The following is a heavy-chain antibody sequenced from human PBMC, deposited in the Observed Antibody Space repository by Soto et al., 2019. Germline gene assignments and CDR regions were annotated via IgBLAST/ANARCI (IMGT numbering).Heavy chain of an antibody. Sequence: PGGSLRLSCAASGFTFSSYAMHWVRQAPGKGLEWVAVISYDGSNKYYADSVKGRFTISRDNSKNTLYLQMNSLRAEDTAVYYCARVVGRYSPEKPDYWGQGTLVTVSS. V-gene: IGHV3-30-3*01. D-gene: IGHD1-26*01. CDR1: GFTFSSYA. J-gene: IGHJ4*02. CDR3: ARVVGRYSPEKPDY. CDR2: ISYDGSNK.